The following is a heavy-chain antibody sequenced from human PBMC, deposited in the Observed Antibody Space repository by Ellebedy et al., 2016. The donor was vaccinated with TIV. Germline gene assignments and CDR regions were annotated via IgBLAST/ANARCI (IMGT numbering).Heavy chain of an antibody. CDR3: ARDLATLDP. CDR1: GFTFSRFW. J-gene: IGHJ5*02. Sequence: GESLKISCAASGFTFSRFWMHWVRQAPGKGLVWVSRISGDGTSSNYADSVEGRFTISRDNAKNTLYLEMNSLGVEDTAVYYCARDLATLDPWGQGTLVTVSS. V-gene: IGHV3-74*01. D-gene: IGHD2-15*01. CDR2: ISGDGTSS.